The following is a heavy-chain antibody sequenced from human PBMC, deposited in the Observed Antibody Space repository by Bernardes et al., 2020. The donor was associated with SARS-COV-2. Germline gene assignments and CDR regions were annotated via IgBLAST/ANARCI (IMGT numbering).Heavy chain of an antibody. Sequence: GGSLRLSCVASGFTFDGYGMNWVRQAPGKGLEWVSGMNWNGVGIGYADSVEGRFSISRDNAKKSLYLQMNGLRAEDTALYYCAGYGSGSYKWFDPWGQGTLVTVSS. J-gene: IGHJ5*02. CDR2: MNWNGVGI. CDR1: GFTFDGYG. V-gene: IGHV3-20*04. D-gene: IGHD3-10*01. CDR3: AGYGSGSYKWFDP.